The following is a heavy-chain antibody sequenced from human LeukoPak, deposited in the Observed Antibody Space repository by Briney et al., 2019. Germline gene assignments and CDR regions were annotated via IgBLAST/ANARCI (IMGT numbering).Heavy chain of an antibody. CDR2: ISYSGST. Sequence: SETLSLTCTVSGGSISSNYWSWIRQPPGKGLEWIGYISYSGSTNYNPSLKSRVTISVDTSKNHFSLRLSSVTAADTAVYYCARVLDLSKRGLDAFDIWGQGTMVTVSS. D-gene: IGHD3-16*01. J-gene: IGHJ3*02. CDR1: GGSISSNY. V-gene: IGHV4-59*08. CDR3: ARVLDLSKRGLDAFDI.